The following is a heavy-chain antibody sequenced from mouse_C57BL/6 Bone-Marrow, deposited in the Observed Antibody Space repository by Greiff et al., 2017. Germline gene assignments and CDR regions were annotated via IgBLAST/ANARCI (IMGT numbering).Heavy chain of an antibody. CDR2: IYPSDSET. J-gene: IGHJ4*01. CDR3: ARGITTVVVPYDAMDY. V-gene: IGHV1-61*01. Sequence: QVQLQQPGAELVRPGSSVKLSCKASGYTFTSYWMDWVKQRPGQGLEWIGNIYPSDSETHYNQKFKDKATLTVDKSSSTAYMQLSSLTSEDSAVYYCARGITTVVVPYDAMDYWGQGTSVTVSS. CDR1: GYTFTSYW. D-gene: IGHD1-1*01.